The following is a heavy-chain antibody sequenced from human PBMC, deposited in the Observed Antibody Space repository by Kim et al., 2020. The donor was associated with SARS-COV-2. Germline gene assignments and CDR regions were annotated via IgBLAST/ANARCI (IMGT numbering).Heavy chain of an antibody. D-gene: IGHD5-12*01. V-gene: IGHV1-18*04. CDR3: ARNFKGSVEATLYNWFDP. CDR1: GYTFTSYS. Sequence: ASVKVSCKASGYTFTSYSINWVRQAPGQGLEWMGWVSTYDGNTNYAQKFQGRVTMTTDTSTSTAYMELRSLRSDDTAVYYCARNFKGSVEATLYNWFDPWGQGTLVTVSS. J-gene: IGHJ5*02. CDR2: VSTYDGNT.